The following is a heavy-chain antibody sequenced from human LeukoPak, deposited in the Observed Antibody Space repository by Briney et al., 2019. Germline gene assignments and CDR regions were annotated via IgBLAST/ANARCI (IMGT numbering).Heavy chain of an antibody. CDR1: GFTFSSYS. CDR2: ISSSSSYI. D-gene: IGHD5-24*01. Sequence: GGSLRLSCAASGFTFSSYSMNWGRPALGKGLEWVSSISSSSSYIYYADSVKGRFTISRDNAKNSLYLQMNSLRAEDTAVYYCARGDGYNFYGDAFDIWGQGTMVTVSS. CDR3: ARGDGYNFYGDAFDI. V-gene: IGHV3-21*01. J-gene: IGHJ3*02.